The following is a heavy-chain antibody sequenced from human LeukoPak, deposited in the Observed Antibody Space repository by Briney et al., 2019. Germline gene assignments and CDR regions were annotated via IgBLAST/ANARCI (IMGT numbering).Heavy chain of an antibody. Sequence: GGSLRLSCAASGFTVSNNYMTWVRQAPGKGLEWLSVIYSGNRTKYADSVKGRFIISRDNSKNTLLFQMNSLRAEDTAVYYCARLTSGNGLDVWGQGTTVTVS. D-gene: IGHD3-3*01. CDR2: IYSGNRT. V-gene: IGHV3-66*04. CDR3: ARLTSGNGLDV. J-gene: IGHJ6*02. CDR1: GFTVSNNY.